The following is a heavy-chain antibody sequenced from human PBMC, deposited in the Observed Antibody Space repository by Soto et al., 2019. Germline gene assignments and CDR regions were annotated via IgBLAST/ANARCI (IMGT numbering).Heavy chain of an antibody. Sequence: QVQLQESGPGLVKPSQTLSLTCTVSGGSISSGDYYWSWIRQPPGKGLEWIGYIYYSGSTYYNPSLKSRVTISVDTSKNQFSLKLSSVTAADTAVYYCAREFVVVPAAIYYYGMDVWGQGTTVTVSS. D-gene: IGHD2-2*01. J-gene: IGHJ6*02. CDR2: IYYSGST. V-gene: IGHV4-30-4*01. CDR3: AREFVVVPAAIYYYGMDV. CDR1: GGSISSGDYY.